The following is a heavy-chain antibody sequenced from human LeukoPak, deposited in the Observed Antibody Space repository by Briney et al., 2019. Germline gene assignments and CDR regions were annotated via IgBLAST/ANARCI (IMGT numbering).Heavy chain of an antibody. Sequence: ASVKVSCKASGYTFTGYYMHWVRQAPGQGLEWMGWINPKSGGTNYLQKFQGRVTITRDTSINTAYMELSRLRSDDTAVYYCARATAENAYWGQGTLVTVSS. D-gene: IGHD1-14*01. CDR2: INPKSGGT. CDR1: GYTFTGYY. CDR3: ARATAENAY. J-gene: IGHJ4*02. V-gene: IGHV1-2*02.